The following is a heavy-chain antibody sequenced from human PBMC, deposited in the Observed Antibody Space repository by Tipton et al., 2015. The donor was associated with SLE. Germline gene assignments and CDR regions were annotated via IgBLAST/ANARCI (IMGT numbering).Heavy chain of an antibody. CDR1: GSSISSYY. J-gene: IGHJ6*02. CDR3: ARLYYDAVVDWMDYYYGMDV. CDR2: IYYSGST. V-gene: IGHV4-59*08. Sequence: TLSLTCTVSGSSISSYYWSWIRQPPGKGLEWIGYIYYSGSTNYNPSLKSRVTISVDTSKNQFSLKLSSVTAADTAVYYCARLYYDAVVDWMDYYYGMDVWGQGTTVTVSS. D-gene: IGHD3-22*01.